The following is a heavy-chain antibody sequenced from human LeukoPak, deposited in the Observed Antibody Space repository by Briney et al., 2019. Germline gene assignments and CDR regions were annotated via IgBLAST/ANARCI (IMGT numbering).Heavy chain of an antibody. J-gene: IGHJ6*02. D-gene: IGHD3/OR15-3a*01. CDR1: GFTFSSYD. Sequence: GRSLTLSCAASGFTFSSYDMHWVRQAPGKGLEWVADISYDGSNKYYADSVEGRFTISRDNYKNPLYLQMNSLRAEDTAVYYCARALDRLAYYYGMDVWGQGTTVTVSS. CDR3: ARALDRLAYYYGMDV. V-gene: IGHV3-30-3*01. CDR2: ISYDGSNK.